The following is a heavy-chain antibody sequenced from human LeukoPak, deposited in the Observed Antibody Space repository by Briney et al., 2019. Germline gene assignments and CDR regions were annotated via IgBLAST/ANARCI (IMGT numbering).Heavy chain of an antibody. D-gene: IGHD6-6*01. CDR2: INHSGST. CDR1: GGSFSGYY. J-gene: IGHJ6*03. CDR3: AHLGGARPSYYYYYYMEV. V-gene: IGHV4-34*01. Sequence: SETLSLTCAVYGGSFSGYYWSWIRQPPGKGLEWIGEINHSGSTNYNPSLKSRVTISVDTSKNQFSLKLSSVTAADTAVYYCAHLGGARPSYYYYYYMEVWGRGTTVIVSS.